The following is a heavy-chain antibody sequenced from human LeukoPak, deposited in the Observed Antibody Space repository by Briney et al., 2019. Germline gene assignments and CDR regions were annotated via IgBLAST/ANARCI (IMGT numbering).Heavy chain of an antibody. Sequence: PGGTLRLSCAASGFAFSNSGMGWVRQAPGKGLEWVSSISGSGGTWFQADSVKGRFTISRDNSKNTLYLQMNSLRDEDTAVYHCAKYHYGSGTSFGYWGQGTLVTVSS. D-gene: IGHD3-10*01. V-gene: IGHV3-23*01. CDR1: GFAFSNSG. CDR2: ISGSGGTW. J-gene: IGHJ4*02. CDR3: AKYHYGSGTSFGY.